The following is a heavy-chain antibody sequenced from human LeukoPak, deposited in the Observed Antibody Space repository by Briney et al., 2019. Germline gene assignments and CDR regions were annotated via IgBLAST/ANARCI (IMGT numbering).Heavy chain of an antibody. V-gene: IGHV3-66*01. Sequence: GVLRLSCAASGFTVSSNYMSWVRQAPGKGLEWVSVIYSSGSTYYADSVKGRFTISRDNSKNTLYLQMNSLRAEDTAVYYCARGFGYSNNYYFDYWGQGTLVTVSS. CDR3: ARGFGYSNNYYFDY. J-gene: IGHJ4*02. CDR2: IYSSGST. D-gene: IGHD6-13*01. CDR1: GFTVSSNY.